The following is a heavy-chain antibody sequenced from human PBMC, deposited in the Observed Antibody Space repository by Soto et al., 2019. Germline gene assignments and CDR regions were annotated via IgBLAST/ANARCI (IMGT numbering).Heavy chain of an antibody. V-gene: IGHV2-5*01. CDR2: IYWHDDK. J-gene: IGHJ4*02. Sequence: FGPTLVHPTQTLILTCSFSGFSLNTIGVGVGWIRQAPAKGLEWLANIYWHDDKRYNPSLEGRLTITKETYKNQVVLTMTNMDTVDTATYYCGSGHNWKHXWGQGILVTVSX. D-gene: IGHD1-20*01. CDR1: GFSLNTIGVG. CDR3: GSGHNWKHX.